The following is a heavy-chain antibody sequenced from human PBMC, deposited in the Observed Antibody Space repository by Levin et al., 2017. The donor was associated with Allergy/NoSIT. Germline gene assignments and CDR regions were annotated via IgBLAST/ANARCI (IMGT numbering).Heavy chain of an antibody. V-gene: IGHV3-33*01. J-gene: IGHJ6*04. D-gene: IGHD5-24*01. CDR3: ARVEI. CDR1: GFSFSSFG. Sequence: LSLTCAASGFSFSSFGMHWVRQAPGKGLEWVAVIWYDGSNEKYADSVKGRFTISRDNFKNMVYLQMNSLRAEDTAVYYCARVEIWGKGTTVTVSS. CDR2: IWYDGSNE.